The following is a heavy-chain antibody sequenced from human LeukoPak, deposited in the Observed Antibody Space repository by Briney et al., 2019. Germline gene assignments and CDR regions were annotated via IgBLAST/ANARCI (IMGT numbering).Heavy chain of an antibody. Sequence: PSQTLSLTCTVSGGSISSGGYYWSWIRQHPGKGLEWIGYIYYSGSAYYNPSLKSRVTISVDTSKNQFSLKLSSVTAADTAVYYCARNGYSYGYDPWGQGTLVTVSS. D-gene: IGHD5-18*01. V-gene: IGHV4-31*03. CDR2: IYYSGSA. J-gene: IGHJ5*02. CDR3: ARNGYSYGYDP. CDR1: GGSISSGGYY.